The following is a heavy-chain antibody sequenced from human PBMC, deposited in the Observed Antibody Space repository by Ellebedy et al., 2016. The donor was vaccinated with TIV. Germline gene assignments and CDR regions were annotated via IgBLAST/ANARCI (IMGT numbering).Heavy chain of an antibody. CDR3: ARAPPGSGPDY. V-gene: IGHV3-30-3*01. CDR1: GFSFSTYA. D-gene: IGHD6-19*01. J-gene: IGHJ4*02. CDR2: MPYDGNNE. Sequence: GESLKISXAASGFSFSTYAMHWVRQTPGKGLEWVAVMPYDGNNEHYADSVKGRVTISRDDSKNTLFLQMNSLRTDDTAVYYCARAPPGSGPDYWGQGTLVSVSS.